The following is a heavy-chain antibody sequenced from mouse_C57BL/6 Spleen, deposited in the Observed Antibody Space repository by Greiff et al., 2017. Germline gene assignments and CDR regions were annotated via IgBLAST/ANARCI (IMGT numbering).Heavy chain of an antibody. V-gene: IGHV14-4*01. CDR2: IDPENGDT. Sequence: EVQLQQSGAELVRPGASVKLSCTASGFNIKDDYMHWVKQRPEQGLEWIGWIDPENGDTEYASEFQGKATITADTSSNTAYLQLSSLTSEDTAVYYCTTGVGCSTWGKGTTLTFSS. J-gene: IGHJ1*02. D-gene: IGHD1-1*02. CDR3: TTGVGCST. CDR1: GFNIKDDY.